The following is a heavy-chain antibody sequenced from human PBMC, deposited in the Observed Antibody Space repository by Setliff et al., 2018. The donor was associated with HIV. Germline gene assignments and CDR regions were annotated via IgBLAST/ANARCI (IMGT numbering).Heavy chain of an antibody. Sequence: SETLSLTCAVYGGSFSGYYWTWIRQPPGRGLEWIGEIIRSGGTNYNRSLKRRVTISVDTSKNQFSLNLSSVTAADTAVYYCARGGLGVVGAIDYWSQGTLVTVSS. V-gene: IGHV4-34*01. CDR3: ARGGLGVVGAIDY. D-gene: IGHD2-15*01. CDR2: IIRSGGT. CDR1: GGSFSGYY. J-gene: IGHJ4*02.